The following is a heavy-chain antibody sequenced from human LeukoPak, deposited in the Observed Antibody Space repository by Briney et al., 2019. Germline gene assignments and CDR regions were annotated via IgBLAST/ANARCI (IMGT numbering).Heavy chain of an antibody. J-gene: IGHJ6*02. CDR2: IIPIFGTA. Sequence: RASVTVSCKASGGTFSSYAISWVRQAPGQGLEWMGGIIPIFGTANYAQKFQGRVTITADESTSTAYMELSSLRSEDTAVYYCARVSIAARPYYYGMDVWGQGTTVTVSS. CDR1: GGTFSSYA. V-gene: IGHV1-69*13. D-gene: IGHD6-6*01. CDR3: ARVSIAARPYYYGMDV.